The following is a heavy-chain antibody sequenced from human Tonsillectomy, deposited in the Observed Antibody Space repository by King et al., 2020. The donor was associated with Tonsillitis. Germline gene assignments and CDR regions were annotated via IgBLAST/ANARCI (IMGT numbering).Heavy chain of an antibody. V-gene: IGHV3-33*01. CDR3: ARDFDYDAFDI. J-gene: IGHJ3*02. Sequence: VQLVESGGGVVQPGRSLRLSCAASGFTFSSYGIHWVRQAPGKGLEWVAVIWYDGSNKYYVDSVKGRFTISRDNSKNTLYLQMNSLRVEDTAVYYCARDFDYDAFDIWGQGTMVTVSS. D-gene: IGHD3-16*01. CDR1: GFTFSSYG. CDR2: IWYDGSNK.